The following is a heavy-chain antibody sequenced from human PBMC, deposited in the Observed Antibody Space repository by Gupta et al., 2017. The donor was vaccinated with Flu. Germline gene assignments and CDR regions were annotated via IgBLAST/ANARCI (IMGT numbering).Heavy chain of an antibody. CDR1: GGSITTGGYY. D-gene: IGHD5-18*01. CDR3: ARGYSYGLSNSGHFDY. V-gene: IGHV4-31*03. CDR2: IYYSGST. Sequence: QVQLHYSGPGLGQHPQTLSFARTLSGGSITTGGYYWSWIRQPAGKGLEWIGYIYYSGSTYYNPSLKRRVTISVDTSKNQFALKLSSVTAADPAVYYCARGYSYGLSNSGHFDYWGHGTLVTVSS. J-gene: IGHJ4*01.